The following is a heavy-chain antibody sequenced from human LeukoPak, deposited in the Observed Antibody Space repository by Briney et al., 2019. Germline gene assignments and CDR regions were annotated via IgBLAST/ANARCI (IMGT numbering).Heavy chain of an antibody. J-gene: IGHJ2*01. CDR2: IKQDGSEK. V-gene: IGHV3-7*01. CDR1: GVILSPYW. CDR3: TRIFHSASWFFDP. D-gene: IGHD4/OR15-4a*01. Sequence: GGSLRLSCGTSGVILSPYWMSWVRQAPGKGLEWVANIKQDGSEKNYVDSVKGRFTISRDNANNLVFLQMNNLRVEDTALYFCTRIFHSASWFFDPWGRGTLVTVSS.